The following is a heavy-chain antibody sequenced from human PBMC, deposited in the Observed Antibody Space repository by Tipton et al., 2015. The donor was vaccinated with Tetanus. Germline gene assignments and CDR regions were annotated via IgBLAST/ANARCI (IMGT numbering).Heavy chain of an antibody. CDR1: GFTFNGYG. D-gene: IGHD2-15*01. CDR3: AREADCSGGSCFSGAFDN. V-gene: IGHV3-33*01. Sequence: SGFTFNGYGMHWVRQTPGKGLEWLALVWYDGSKQYYADSVKGRFTISRDNSKNTLYLQMNSLRAEDTAVYYCAREADCSGGSCFSGAFDNGGQGTLVTFSS. J-gene: IGHJ4*02. CDR2: VWYDGSKQ.